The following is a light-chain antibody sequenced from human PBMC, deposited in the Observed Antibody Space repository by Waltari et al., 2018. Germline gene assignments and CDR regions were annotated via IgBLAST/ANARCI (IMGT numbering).Light chain of an antibody. V-gene: IGKV3-20*01. J-gene: IGKJ1*01. CDR1: QCVSSA. Sequence: SCRASQCVSSALAWYQQKPGQAPRLLIYDASTRATGIPDRLSGSGSGTDFSLTISRLEPEDFAVYYCQKYVRLPATFGQGSKVEIK. CDR3: QKYVRLPAT. CDR2: DAS.